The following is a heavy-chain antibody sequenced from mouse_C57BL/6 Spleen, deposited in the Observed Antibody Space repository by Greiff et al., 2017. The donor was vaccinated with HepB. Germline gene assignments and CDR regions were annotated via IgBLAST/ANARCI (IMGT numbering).Heavy chain of an antibody. CDR3: ARRPYYEYSYYAMDD. J-gene: IGHJ4*01. CDR1: GYTFTDHT. D-gene: IGHD2-4*01. V-gene: IGHV1-78*01. CDR2: IYPRDGST. Sequence: VKLQESDAELVKPGASVKISCKVSGYTFTDHTIHWMKQRPEQGLEWIGYIYPRDGSTKYNEKFKGKATLTADKSSSTAYMQLNSLTSEDSAVYFCARRPYYEYSYYAMDDWGQGTSVTVSS.